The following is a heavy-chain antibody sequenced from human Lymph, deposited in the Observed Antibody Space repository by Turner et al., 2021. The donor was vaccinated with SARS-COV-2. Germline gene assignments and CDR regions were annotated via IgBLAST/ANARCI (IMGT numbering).Heavy chain of an antibody. J-gene: IGHJ5*02. CDR1: CGSMNNNY. CDR3: ARQTVNNWVDP. Sequence: QDQLQESGPRLVKPLETLSLTCTVSCGSMNNNYWSWIRQPPGKRLEWIGFIFYRGSTNYNPSLKSRVTISVDTSENQFSLKLTSVTAADTAIYYCARQTVNNWVDPWGQGTLVTVSS. D-gene: IGHD2-21*02. V-gene: IGHV4-59*01. CDR2: IFYRGST.